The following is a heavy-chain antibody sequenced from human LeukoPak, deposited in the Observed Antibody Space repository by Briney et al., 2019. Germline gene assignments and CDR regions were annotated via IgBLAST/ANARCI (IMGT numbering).Heavy chain of an antibody. V-gene: IGHV4-30-4*08. CDR3: ARDSSGYVLN. Sequence: SQTLSLTCTVSGGSISSGDYYWSWIRQPPGKGLEWIGYIYYSGGTYYNPTLKSRVTISVDTSKNQFSLKLSSVTAADTAVYYCARDSSGYVLNWGQGTLVTVSS. J-gene: IGHJ4*02. D-gene: IGHD3-22*01. CDR2: IYYSGGT. CDR1: GGSISSGDYY.